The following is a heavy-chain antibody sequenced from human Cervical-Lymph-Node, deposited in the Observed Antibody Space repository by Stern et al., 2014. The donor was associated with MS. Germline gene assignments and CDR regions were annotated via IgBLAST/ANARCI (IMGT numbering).Heavy chain of an antibody. CDR2: ISLSGGST. D-gene: IGHD2-15*01. CDR1: GFTFSDYA. V-gene: IGHV3-23*01. Sequence: EVQLLQSGGGLVQPGGSLRVSCAASGFTFSDYAMSWVRQAPGKGLEWVSAISLSGGSTFYADSVQGRFTISRDNSKNTLYLQMNSLRAEDTAVYYCAKDRELVVVTFDSWGQGTLVTVSS. J-gene: IGHJ4*02. CDR3: AKDRELVVVTFDS.